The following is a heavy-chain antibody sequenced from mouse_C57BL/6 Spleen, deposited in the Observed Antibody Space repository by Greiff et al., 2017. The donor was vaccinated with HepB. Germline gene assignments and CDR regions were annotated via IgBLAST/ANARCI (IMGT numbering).Heavy chain of an antibody. CDR2: IYPGDGDT. CDR1: GYAFSSSW. CDR3: ARSTVVAKFAY. J-gene: IGHJ3*01. Sequence: VQLVESGPELVKPGASVKISCKASGYAFSSSWMNWVKQRPGKGLEWIGRIYPGDGDTNYNGKFKGKATLTADKSSSTAYMQLSSLTSEDSAVYFCARSTVVAKFAYWGQGTLVTVSA. D-gene: IGHD1-1*01. V-gene: IGHV1-82*01.